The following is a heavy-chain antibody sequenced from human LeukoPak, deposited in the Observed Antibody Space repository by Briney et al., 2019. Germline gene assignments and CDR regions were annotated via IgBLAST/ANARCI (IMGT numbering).Heavy chain of an antibody. J-gene: IGHJ3*01. V-gene: IGHV1-2*02. Sequence: ASVKVSCKASRYTFTGYYMHWVRQAPGQGLEWMGWINPNSGGTNYAQKFQGRVTLTRDTSTSTVYMELSSLRSEDTAIYYCARIRDGYNDAYDLWGQGTVVTVPS. CDR2: INPNSGGT. D-gene: IGHD5-24*01. CDR3: ARIRDGYNDAYDL. CDR1: RYTFTGYY.